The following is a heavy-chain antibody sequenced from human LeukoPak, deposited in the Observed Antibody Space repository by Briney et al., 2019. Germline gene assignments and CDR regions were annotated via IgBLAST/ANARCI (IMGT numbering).Heavy chain of an antibody. CDR2: INQDRREK. Sequence: PGGSLRLSCVASGFTFRNFWMSWVRQAPGQGLEWVANINQDRREKYFLDSVKGRFTISRDNTENTLYLQMNSVRLDDSALYYCVRLESSGWYRFDYWGQGTLVTVSS. CDR3: VRLESSGWYRFDY. V-gene: IGHV3-7*01. CDR1: GFTFRNFW. J-gene: IGHJ4*02. D-gene: IGHD6-19*01.